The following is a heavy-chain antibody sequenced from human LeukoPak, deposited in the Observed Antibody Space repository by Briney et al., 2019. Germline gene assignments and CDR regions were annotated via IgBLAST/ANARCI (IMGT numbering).Heavy chain of an antibody. CDR2: TNWDGGRT. J-gene: IGHJ4*02. V-gene: IGHV3-20*04. CDR3: ARGLSGYASSLGY. CDR1: GFTFDDYA. Sequence: PGGSLRLSCAASGFTFDDYAMSSVRQTPGKGLEWVSGTNWDGGRTGYADSVKGRFTISRDNAKNTLYLQMNSLRAEDTAVYYCARGLSGYASSLGYWGQGTLVTVSA. D-gene: IGHD6-6*01.